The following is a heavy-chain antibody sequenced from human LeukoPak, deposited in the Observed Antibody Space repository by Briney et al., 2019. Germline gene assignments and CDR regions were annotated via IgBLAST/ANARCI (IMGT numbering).Heavy chain of an antibody. CDR3: VTDAIPMNSMWGYFDS. CDR1: GLAFDSFG. V-gene: IGHV3-23*01. Sequence: PGGSLRLSCAASGLAFDSFGMSWVRQPPGKGLEWVSSIGGGDRYYADSDTGRVTVSSDNSKNKVFLQLSSLTAEDTTVYYCVTDAIPMNSMWGYFDSWGPGTLVTVSS. D-gene: IGHD1-26*01. CDR2: IGGGDR. J-gene: IGHJ4*02.